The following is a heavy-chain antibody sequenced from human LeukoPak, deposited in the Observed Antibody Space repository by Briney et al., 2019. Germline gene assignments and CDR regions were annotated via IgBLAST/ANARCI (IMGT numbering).Heavy chain of an antibody. Sequence: ASVKVSCKASGYTFTSYDINWVRQATGQGLEWMGWMNPNSGNTGYAQKFQGRVTMTRNTSISTAYMELSSLRSEGTAVYYCATPTYGDYGDDAFDIWGQGTMVTVSS. CDR3: ATPTYGDYGDDAFDI. J-gene: IGHJ3*02. D-gene: IGHD4-17*01. V-gene: IGHV1-8*01. CDR1: GYTFTSYD. CDR2: MNPNSGNT.